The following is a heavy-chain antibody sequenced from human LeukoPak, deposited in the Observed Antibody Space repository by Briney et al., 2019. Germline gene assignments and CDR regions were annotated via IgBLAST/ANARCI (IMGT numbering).Heavy chain of an antibody. CDR1: GGSFSGYY. CDR3: ARGKVGYYHYYYMDG. Sequence: PSETLSLTCAVYGGSFSGYYWSWIRQPPGKGLEWIGEINHSGSPNYNPSLKGRVTISVDTSKNQFSLKRSSVTAADTAVYYCARGKVGYYHYYYMDGWGKGTTVTVSS. J-gene: IGHJ6*03. V-gene: IGHV4-34*01. D-gene: IGHD1-26*01. CDR2: INHSGSP.